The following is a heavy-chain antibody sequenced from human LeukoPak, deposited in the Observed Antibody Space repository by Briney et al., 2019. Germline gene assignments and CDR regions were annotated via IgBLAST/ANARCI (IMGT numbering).Heavy chain of an antibody. CDR1: GGSISSSNW. D-gene: IGHD6-19*01. J-gene: IGHJ6*03. CDR2: IYHSGST. V-gene: IGHV4-4*02. Sequence: SGTLSLTCAVSGGSISSSNWWSWVRQPPGKGLEWIGEIYHSGSTNYNPSLKSRVTISVDKSMNQFSLKLSSVTAADTAVYYCARVVIAVAGFDYYYYMDVWGKGTTVTVSS. CDR3: ARVVIAVAGFDYYYYMDV.